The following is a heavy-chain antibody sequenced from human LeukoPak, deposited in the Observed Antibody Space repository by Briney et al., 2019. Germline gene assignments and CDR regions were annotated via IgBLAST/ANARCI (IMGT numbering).Heavy chain of an antibody. V-gene: IGHV1-46*01. J-gene: IGHJ4*02. CDR2: INPSGGST. CDR1: GYTFTSYY. Sequence: PGASVKVSCKASGYTFTSYYMHWVRQAPGQGLEWMGIINPSGGSTNYAQKLQGRVTLTTDTSTSTAYMEVRSLTSDDTAVYYCARGLQIGFLEYWGQGTLVTVSS. D-gene: IGHD4-11*01. CDR3: ARGLQIGFLEY.